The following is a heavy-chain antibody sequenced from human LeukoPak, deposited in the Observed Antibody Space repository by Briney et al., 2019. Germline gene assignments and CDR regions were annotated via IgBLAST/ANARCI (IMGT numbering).Heavy chain of an antibody. D-gene: IGHD3-3*01. CDR3: ARGDTIFGVVITSNWYFDL. CDR1: GGSISSGGYY. J-gene: IGHJ2*01. CDR2: IYYSGST. V-gene: IGHV4-31*03. Sequence: SETLSLTCTVSGGSISSGGYYWSWIRQHPGKGLEWIGYIYYSGSTYYNPSLKSRVTISVDTSKSQFSLKLSSVTAADTAVYYCARGDTIFGVVITSNWYFDLWGRGTLVTVSS.